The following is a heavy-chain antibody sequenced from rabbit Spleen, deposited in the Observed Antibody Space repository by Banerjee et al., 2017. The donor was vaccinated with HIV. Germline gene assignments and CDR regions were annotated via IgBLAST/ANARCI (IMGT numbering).Heavy chain of an antibody. D-gene: IGHD1-1*01. V-gene: IGHV1S40*01. CDR3: ARDLVAVIGWNFNL. J-gene: IGHJ4*01. CDR2: IYAGSSTST. CDR1: EFSFSSGYD. Sequence: QSLEESGGGLVKPGGTLTLTCTVSEFSFSSGYDMCWVRQAPGKGLEWIACIYAGSSTSTYSANWAKGRFTVSKTSSTTVTLQMTSLTAADTATYFCARDLVAVIGWNFNLWGPGTLVTVS.